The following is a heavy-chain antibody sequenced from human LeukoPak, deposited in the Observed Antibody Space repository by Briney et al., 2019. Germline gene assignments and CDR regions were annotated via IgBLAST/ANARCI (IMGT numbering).Heavy chain of an antibody. V-gene: IGHV3-30*18. Sequence: GRSLRLSCAASGFTFSSYGMHWVRQAPGKGLEWVAVISYDGSNKYYADSVKGRFTISRDNSKNTLYLQVNSLRAEDTAVYYCAKVNSGSYYGAFDIWGQGTMVTVSS. D-gene: IGHD1-26*01. J-gene: IGHJ3*02. CDR2: ISYDGSNK. CDR3: AKVNSGSYYGAFDI. CDR1: GFTFSSYG.